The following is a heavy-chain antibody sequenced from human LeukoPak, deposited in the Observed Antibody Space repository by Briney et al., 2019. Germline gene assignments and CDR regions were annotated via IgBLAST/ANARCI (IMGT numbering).Heavy chain of an antibody. Sequence: GGSLRLSCAASGFTFSSYWMSWVRQAPGKGLEWVANIKQDGSEKYYVDSVKGRFTISRDNAKNSLYLQMNSLRAEDTAVYYCARDPYDYVWGSYRPDWYFDLWGRGTLVTVSS. CDR2: IKQDGSEK. CDR1: GFTFSSYW. J-gene: IGHJ2*01. V-gene: IGHV3-7*01. D-gene: IGHD3-16*02. CDR3: ARDPYDYVWGSYRPDWYFDL.